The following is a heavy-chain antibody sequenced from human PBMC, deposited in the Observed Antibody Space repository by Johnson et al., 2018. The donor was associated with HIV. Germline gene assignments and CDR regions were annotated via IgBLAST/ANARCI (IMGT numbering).Heavy chain of an antibody. CDR2: IKQDGSEK. V-gene: IGHV3-7*01. CDR3: ARGGAGRWTRDAFDI. D-gene: IGHD1-1*01. J-gene: IGHJ3*02. CDR1: GFTFSSYW. Sequence: VQLVESGGGVVQPGRSLRLSCAASGFTFSSYWMSWVRQAPGKGLEWVANIKQDGSEKYYMDSVKGRFTISRDDAENSLFLQMNSLRVEDTAAYYCARGGAGRWTRDAFDIWGQGTMVTVSS.